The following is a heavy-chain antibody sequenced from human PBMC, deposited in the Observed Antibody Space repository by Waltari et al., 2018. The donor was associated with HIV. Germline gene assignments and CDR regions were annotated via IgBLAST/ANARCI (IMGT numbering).Heavy chain of an antibody. CDR1: GFTFSSSA. CDR3: AGFLEWSTPLDYFDY. V-gene: IGHV3-23*01. CDR2: IRGSGGST. Sequence: EVQLLESGGGLVQPGGSLRLSCAASGFTFSSSAMSWVRQAPGEGLEVVSAIRGSGGSTHYADSVKGRFTISRDNSKSTLYLQMNSLRAEDTAVYYCAGFLEWSTPLDYFDYWGQGTLVTVSS. J-gene: IGHJ4*02. D-gene: IGHD3-3*01.